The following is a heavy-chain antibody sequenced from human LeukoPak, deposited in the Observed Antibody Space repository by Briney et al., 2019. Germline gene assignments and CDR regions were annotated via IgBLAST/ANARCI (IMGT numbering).Heavy chain of an antibody. CDR2: IYYSGST. D-gene: IGHD3-10*01. V-gene: IGHV4-59*01. J-gene: IGHJ4*02. CDR1: GGSISSYY. CDR3: ARDRPYYFGSGSYYDGFDS. Sequence: SETLSLTCTVSGGSISSYYWSWIRQPPGKGLECIGYIYYSGSTNYNPPLKSRVTISVDTSKNQFSLNLSSVTAADTAVYYCARDRPYYFGSGSYYDGFDSWGQGTLVTVSS.